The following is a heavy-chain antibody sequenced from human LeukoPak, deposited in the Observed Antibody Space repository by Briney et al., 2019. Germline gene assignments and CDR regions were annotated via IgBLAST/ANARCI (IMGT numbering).Heavy chain of an antibody. CDR3: ARLRRGRAFWSGHNWFDP. CDR1: GYTFTGYY. Sequence: ASVKVSCKASGYTFTGYYMHWVRQAPGQGLEWMGWINPNSGGTNYAQKFQGRVTMTRDTSISTAYMELSRLRSDDTAVYYCARLRRGRAFWSGHNWFDPWGQGTLVTVSS. J-gene: IGHJ5*02. CDR2: INPNSGGT. V-gene: IGHV1-2*02. D-gene: IGHD3-3*01.